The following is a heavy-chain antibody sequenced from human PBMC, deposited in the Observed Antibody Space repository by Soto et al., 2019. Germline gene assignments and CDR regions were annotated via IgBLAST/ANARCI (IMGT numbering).Heavy chain of an antibody. CDR2: MNPGSGDT. CDR3: ARMATFGSLNWFDP. D-gene: IGHD3-16*01. V-gene: IGHV1-8*01. CDR1: GYIFTNND. Sequence: APVNFSCKASGYIFTNNDVSWVRQATGQGLEWMGWMNPGSGDTGYAQKFQCRVTMTRDISIATAYMELSSLRSDDTAIYYCARMATFGSLNWFDPWGQGTLVTVSS. J-gene: IGHJ5*02.